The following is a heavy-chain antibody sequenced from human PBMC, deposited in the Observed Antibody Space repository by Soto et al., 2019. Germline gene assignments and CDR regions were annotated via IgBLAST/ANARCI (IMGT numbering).Heavy chain of an antibody. CDR1: GGSFSCYY. J-gene: IGHJ4*02. CDR2: INHSGIT. V-gene: IGHV4-34*01. Sequence: SETLSRTCAVYGGSFSCYYYTWIRQPPGKGLEWIGEINHSGITYYNPSLKSRVTISVDTSKNQFSLKLSSVTAADTAVYYCARSPGYYFDYWGQGTLVTVSS. CDR3: ARSPGYYFDY.